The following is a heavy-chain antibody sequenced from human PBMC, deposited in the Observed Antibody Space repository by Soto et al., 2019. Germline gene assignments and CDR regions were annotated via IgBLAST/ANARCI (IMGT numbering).Heavy chain of an antibody. V-gene: IGHV1-8*01. D-gene: IGHD4-17*01. CDR1: GYIFTNYD. CDR2: INPNSGNT. J-gene: IGHJ5*02. CDR3: AGGIKYGDYSRWFAP. Sequence: QVQLVQSGAEVKKPGASVKVSCKASGYIFTNYDINWVRQATGQGLEYLGWINPNSGNTGYVQKFQGRVTMTRNISINTAYMELNSLRSEDTAVYYCAGGIKYGDYSRWFAPWGQGTLVTVSS.